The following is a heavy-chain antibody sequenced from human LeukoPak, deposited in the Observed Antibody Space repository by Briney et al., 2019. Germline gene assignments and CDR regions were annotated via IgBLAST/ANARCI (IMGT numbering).Heavy chain of an antibody. J-gene: IGHJ4*02. D-gene: IGHD6-19*01. CDR1: GGSISSSNW. V-gene: IGHV4-4*02. CDR3: ARDSVAGVEQFDY. Sequence: PSETLSLTCAVSGGSISSSNWWSWVRQPPGKGLEWIGEIYHSGSTNYNPSLKSRVTISVDKSKNQFSLKLSSVTAADTAVYYCARDSVAGVEQFDYWGQGTLVTVSS. CDR2: IYHSGST.